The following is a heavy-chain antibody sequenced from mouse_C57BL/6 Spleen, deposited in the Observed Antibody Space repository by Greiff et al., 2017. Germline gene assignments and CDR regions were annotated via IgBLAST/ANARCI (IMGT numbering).Heavy chain of an antibody. D-gene: IGHD1-1*01. CDR2: FYPGSGSI. CDR3: TTDEYCLFAY. Sequence: QVQLQQSGAELVKPGASVKLSCTASGYTFTEYTIHWVKQRPGQGLEWIGWFYPGSGSIKYDEKFKGKATLTADKSSSTVYMELSSLTSEDSAVYFCTTDEYCLFAYWGQGTLVTVSA. J-gene: IGHJ3*01. CDR1: GYTFTEYT. V-gene: IGHV1-62-2*01.